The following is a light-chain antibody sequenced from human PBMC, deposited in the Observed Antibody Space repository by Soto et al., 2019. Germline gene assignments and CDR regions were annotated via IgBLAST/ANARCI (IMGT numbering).Light chain of an antibody. J-gene: IGKJ2*01. CDR3: QQYNSYSYT. Sequence: DIQMTQSPSTLSASVGDRVTITCRASQSFSSWLAWYQQKPGKAPTLLIYKASSLESGVPSRFSGSGSGTEFTLTISSLQPDDFATYYCQQYNSYSYTFGQGTKLEIK. CDR2: KAS. CDR1: QSFSSW. V-gene: IGKV1-5*03.